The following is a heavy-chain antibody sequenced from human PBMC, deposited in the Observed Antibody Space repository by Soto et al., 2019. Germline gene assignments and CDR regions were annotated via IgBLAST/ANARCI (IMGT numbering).Heavy chain of an antibody. CDR3: AREVRQIRYYGMEV. V-gene: IGHV4-38-2*01. J-gene: IGHJ6*02. CDR2: IYHSGST. CDR1: GYSISSGYY. Sequence: SETLSLTCAVSGYSISSGYYWGWIRQPPGKGLEWIGSIYHSGSTYYNPSLKSRVTISVDTSKNQFSLKLSSVTAADTAVYYCAREVRQIRYYGMEVWGQGTT. D-gene: IGHD3-10*01.